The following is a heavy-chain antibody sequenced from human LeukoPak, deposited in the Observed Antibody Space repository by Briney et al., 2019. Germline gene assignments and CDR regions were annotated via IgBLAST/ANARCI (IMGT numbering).Heavy chain of an antibody. J-gene: IGHJ4*02. CDR3: AKDHRYCSSASCTDFDY. D-gene: IGHD2-2*01. CDR2: TSYDGSNK. V-gene: IGHV3-30*18. CDR1: GLTFSSYG. Sequence: GGCLRLSCAASGLTFSSYGMHWVRQAPGKGLEWVAVTSYDGSNKYYADSVKGRFTISRDNSKNTLYLQMNSLRAEDTAVYYCAKDHRYCSSASCTDFDYWGQGTLVTVSS.